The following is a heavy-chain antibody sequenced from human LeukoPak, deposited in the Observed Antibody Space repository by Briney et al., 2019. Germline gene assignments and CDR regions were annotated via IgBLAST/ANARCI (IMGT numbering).Heavy chain of an antibody. V-gene: IGHV5-51*01. J-gene: IGHJ4*02. Sequence: TGESLKISCKGSGYSFTSYWIGWVRQMPGKGLEWMGIIFPGDSETRYSPSFQGQVTISADKSISTAYLQWNSLKASDTAMYYCARRISSSWTVDYWGQGTLVTVSS. CDR1: GYSFTSYW. D-gene: IGHD6-13*01. CDR3: ARRISSSWTVDY. CDR2: IFPGDSET.